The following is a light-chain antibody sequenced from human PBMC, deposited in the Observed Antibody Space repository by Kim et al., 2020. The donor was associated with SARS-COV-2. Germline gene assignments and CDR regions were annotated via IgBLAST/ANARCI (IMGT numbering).Light chain of an antibody. V-gene: IGKV1-5*03. CDR3: KQYDNY. CDR2: KAS. CDR1: KSNSMW. J-gene: IGKJ2*01. Sequence: STLSASVGDRGIIACRASKSNSMWLAWYQQKPGKAPKLLISKASSLESGVPSRFSGSGSGTEFTLTISSLQTDDFATYYCKQYDNYFGQGTKLEI.